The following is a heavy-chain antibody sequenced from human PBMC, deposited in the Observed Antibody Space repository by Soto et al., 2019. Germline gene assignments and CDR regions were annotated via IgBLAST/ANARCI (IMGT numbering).Heavy chain of an antibody. CDR1: GGSISSSSYY. V-gene: IGHV4-39*01. J-gene: IGHJ4*02. Sequence: SETLSLTCTVSGGSISSSSYYWGWIRQPPGKGLEWIGSIYYSGSTYYNPSLKSRVTISVDTSKNQFSLKLSSVTAADTAVYYCARHSSGWHDFDYWGQGTLVTVSS. D-gene: IGHD6-19*01. CDR2: IYYSGST. CDR3: ARHSSGWHDFDY.